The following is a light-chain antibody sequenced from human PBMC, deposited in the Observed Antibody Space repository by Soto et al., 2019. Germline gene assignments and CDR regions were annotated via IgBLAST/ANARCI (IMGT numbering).Light chain of an antibody. Sequence: EIVLTQSPATLSLSPGERATLSCRASQSVSSYLAWYQQKPGQAPRLLLYDASNRATGIPARFSGSGSGTDFSITISSLAPEDFAVYYCQQRSNWPPIAFGQGTRLEIK. CDR3: QQRSNWPPIA. CDR1: QSVSSY. V-gene: IGKV3-11*01. CDR2: DAS. J-gene: IGKJ5*01.